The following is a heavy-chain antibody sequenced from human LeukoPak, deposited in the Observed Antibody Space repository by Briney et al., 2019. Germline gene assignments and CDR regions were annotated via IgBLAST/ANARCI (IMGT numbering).Heavy chain of an antibody. V-gene: IGHV3-7*01. Sequence: SGGSLRLSCAASGFTFSSYAMSWVRQAPGKGLEWVANIKQDGSEKYYVDSVKGRFTISRDNAKNSLYLQMNSLRAEDTAVYYCARDPGYYGDYDPFDYWGQGTLVTVSS. CDR3: ARDPGYYGDYDPFDY. D-gene: IGHD4-17*01. CDR2: IKQDGSEK. CDR1: GFTFSSYA. J-gene: IGHJ4*02.